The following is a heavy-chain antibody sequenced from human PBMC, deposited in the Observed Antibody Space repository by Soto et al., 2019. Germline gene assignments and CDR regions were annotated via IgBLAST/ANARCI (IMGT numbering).Heavy chain of an antibody. Sequence: ASVKVSCKASGYTFTSYYMHWVRQAPGQGLEWMGIINPSGGSTSYAQKFQGRVTMTRDTPTSTVYMELSSLRSEDTAVYYCARAPLYYYDTYYGMDVWGQGTTVTVSS. V-gene: IGHV1-46*01. CDR2: INPSGGST. CDR3: ARAPLYYYDTYYGMDV. D-gene: IGHD3-22*01. J-gene: IGHJ6*02. CDR1: GYTFTSYY.